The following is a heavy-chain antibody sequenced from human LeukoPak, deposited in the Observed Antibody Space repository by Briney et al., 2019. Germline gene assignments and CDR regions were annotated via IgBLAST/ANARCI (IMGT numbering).Heavy chain of an antibody. J-gene: IGHJ4*02. CDR2: ITGSGRGDST. CDR3: AKSGSGYYI. D-gene: IGHD3-3*01. CDR1: GFTFSSSA. V-gene: IGHV3-23*01. Sequence: GGSLRLSCAASGFTFSSSAMSWVRQAPGKGLEWVSSITGSGRGDSTNYADSVKGRFTISRDNSKSTLYLQMNSLRAEDTAIYYCAKSGSGYYIWGQGTLATVSS.